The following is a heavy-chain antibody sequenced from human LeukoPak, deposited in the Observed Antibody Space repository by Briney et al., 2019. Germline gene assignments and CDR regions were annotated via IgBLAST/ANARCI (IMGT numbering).Heavy chain of an antibody. CDR3: AREYSYSNYYFDY. J-gene: IGHJ4*02. D-gene: IGHD4-11*01. CDR2: IYTSGST. Sequence: SETLSLTCTASGGSISSGSYYWSWIRQPAGKGLEWIGRIYTSGSTNYNPSLKSRVTISVDTSKNQFSLKLSSVTAADTAVYYCAREYSYSNYYFDYWGQGTLVTVSS. CDR1: GGSISSGSYY. V-gene: IGHV4-61*02.